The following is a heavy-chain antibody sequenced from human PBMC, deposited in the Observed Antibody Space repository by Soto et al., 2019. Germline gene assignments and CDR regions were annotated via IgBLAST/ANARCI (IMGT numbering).Heavy chain of an antibody. CDR1: GFTFSSYS. CDR3: ARDRSPSWGHESAFRFFEWTYAFDI. V-gene: IGHV3-21*01. Sequence: GGSLRLSCAASGFTFSSYSMNWVRQAPGKGLEWVSSISSSSSYIYYADSVKGRFTISRDNAKNSLYRQMNSLRAEDTAVYYCARDRSPSWGHESAFRFFEWTYAFDIWGQGTMVTVSS. D-gene: IGHD3-3*01. J-gene: IGHJ3*02. CDR2: ISSSSSYI.